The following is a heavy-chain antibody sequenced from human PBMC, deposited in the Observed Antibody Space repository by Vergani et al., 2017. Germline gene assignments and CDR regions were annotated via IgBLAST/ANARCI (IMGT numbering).Heavy chain of an antibody. CDR2: IYYSGST. J-gene: IGHJ5*02. CDR3: ASDHGWLFDP. Sequence: QVQLQESGPGLVKPSETLSLTCTVSGGSISSYYWSWIRQPPGKGLEWIGYIYYSGSTNYNPSLKSRVTISVDTSKNQFSLKLSSVTAADTAVYYCASDHGWLFDPWGQGTLVTVSS. V-gene: IGHV4-59*01. D-gene: IGHD3-10*01. CDR1: GGSISSYY.